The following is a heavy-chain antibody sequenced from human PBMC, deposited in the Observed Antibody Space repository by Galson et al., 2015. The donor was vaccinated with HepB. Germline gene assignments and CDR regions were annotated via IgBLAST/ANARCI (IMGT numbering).Heavy chain of an antibody. D-gene: IGHD3-3*01. Sequence: SLRLSCAASGFTFSDYCMSWIRQAPGKGLEWLSYTCTSDSAIYYADSVKGRFTISRDNAKNSLFLQMNSLRAEDTAIYYCARERVVIPPTGMDVWGQGTTVTVSS. CDR3: ARERVVIPPTGMDV. J-gene: IGHJ6*02. CDR2: TCTSDSAI. CDR1: GFTFSDYC. V-gene: IGHV3-11*01.